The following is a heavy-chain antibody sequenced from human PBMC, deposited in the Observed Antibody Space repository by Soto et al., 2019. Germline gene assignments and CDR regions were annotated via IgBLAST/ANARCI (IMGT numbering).Heavy chain of an antibody. CDR2: INPNSGGT. CDR3: ARAFGARDRRSSNNWVDP. V-gene: IGHV1-2*02. J-gene: IGHJ5*02. CDR1: GYTFTGYY. Sequence: EASVNLSCTASGYTFTGYYMHWVRQAPGQGLEWMGWINPNSGGTNYAQKFQGRVTMTRDTSISTAYMELSRLRSDDTAVYYCARAFGARDRRSSNNWVDPWG. D-gene: IGHD6-6*01.